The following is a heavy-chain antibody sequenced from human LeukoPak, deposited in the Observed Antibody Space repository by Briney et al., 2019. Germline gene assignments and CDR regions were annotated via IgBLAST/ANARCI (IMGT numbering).Heavy chain of an antibody. J-gene: IGHJ4*02. D-gene: IGHD1-1*01. CDR3: VGSTTGTDGQYYFDY. CDR1: GFTFSKSA. CDR2: IWSHGRTH. Sequence: GGSLRLSCVPSGFTFSKSAMHWVRQAPGKGLEWVAVIWSHGRTHYYADSVRGRFTISRDNSESTLSLQMNSLRAEDTAIYYCVGSTTGTDGQYYFDYWGQGTLVTVSS. V-gene: IGHV3-33*01.